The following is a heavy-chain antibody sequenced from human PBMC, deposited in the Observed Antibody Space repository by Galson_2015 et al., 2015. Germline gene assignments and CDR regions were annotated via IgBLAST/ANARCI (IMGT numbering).Heavy chain of an antibody. V-gene: IGHV1-24*01. D-gene: IGHD2-2*01. Sequence: SVKVSCKVSGYSLTELSIHWVRQTPGEGLEWMGGFDPEDGDPEDGETIYAQKFQGRVTMTEDTSTDTAYMELSSLRSEDTAVYYCASGYLYQVLPMDVWGKGTTVTVSS. CDR3: ASGYLYQVLPMDV. CDR1: GYSLTELS. J-gene: IGHJ6*04. CDR2: FDPEDGDPEDGET.